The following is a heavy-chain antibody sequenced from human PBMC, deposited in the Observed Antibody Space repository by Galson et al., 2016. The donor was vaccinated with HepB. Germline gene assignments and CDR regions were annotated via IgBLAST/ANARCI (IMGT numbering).Heavy chain of an antibody. J-gene: IGHJ4*02. CDR2: IRSKANSYAT. D-gene: IGHD3-10*01. CDR1: GFTFSGSA. CDR3: IRGDLKLDY. Sequence: SLRLSCAASGFTFSGSAMHWVRQASGKGLEWVGRIRSKANSYATAYVAPVKGRFTISRDDTKNTAYLQMNSLKTEDTAVYYCIRGDLKLDYWGQGTLVTVSS. V-gene: IGHV3-73*01.